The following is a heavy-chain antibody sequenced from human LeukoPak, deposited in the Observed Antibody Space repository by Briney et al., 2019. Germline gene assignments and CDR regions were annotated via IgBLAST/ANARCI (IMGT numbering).Heavy chain of an antibody. Sequence: ASVKVSCKASGYTFTSYYMHWVRQAPGQGLEWMGWINPNSGAANYAQKFQGRVTMTTDASISTASMELSSLRSDDTAVYYCARGPSYYYDSSGYSHPKYYFDYWGQGTLVTVSS. J-gene: IGHJ4*02. D-gene: IGHD3-22*01. CDR2: INPNSGAA. V-gene: IGHV1-2*02. CDR3: ARGPSYYYDSSGYSHPKYYFDY. CDR1: GYTFTSYY.